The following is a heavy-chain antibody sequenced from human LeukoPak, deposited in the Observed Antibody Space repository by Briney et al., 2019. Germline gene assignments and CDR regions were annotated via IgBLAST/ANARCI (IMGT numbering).Heavy chain of an antibody. J-gene: IGHJ6*03. V-gene: IGHV4-34*01. D-gene: IGHD3-22*01. CDR2: IYHSGST. CDR1: GGSFSGYY. Sequence: SETLSLTCAVYGGSFSGYYWGWIRQPPGKGLEWIGSIYHSGSTYYNPSLKSRVTISVDTSKNQFSLKLSSVTAADTAVYYCARVCGGYYYDSSGYYYGYYYYMDVWGKGTTVTVSS. CDR3: ARVCGGYYYDSSGYYYGYYYYMDV.